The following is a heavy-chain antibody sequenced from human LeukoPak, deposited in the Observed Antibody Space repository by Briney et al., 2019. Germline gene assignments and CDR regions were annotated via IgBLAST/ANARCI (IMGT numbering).Heavy chain of an antibody. V-gene: IGHV3-64*01. CDR3: ARVRDYYDSSGYYYSSSLLRPYYFDY. CDR1: GFTFSSYA. J-gene: IGHJ4*02. Sequence: PGGSLRLSCAASGFTFSSYAMHWVRQAPGKGQEYVSAISSNGGSTYYANSVKGRFTISRDNSKNTLYLQMGSLRAEDMAVYYCARVRDYYDSSGYYYSSSLLRPYYFDYWGQGTLVTVSS. D-gene: IGHD3-22*01. CDR2: ISSNGGST.